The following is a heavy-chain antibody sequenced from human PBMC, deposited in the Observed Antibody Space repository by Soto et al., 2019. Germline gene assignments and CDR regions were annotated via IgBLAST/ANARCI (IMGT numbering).Heavy chain of an antibody. D-gene: IGHD6-6*01. Sequence: QVQLQESGPGLVKPSQTLSLTCTVSGGSISSGDYYWSWIRQPPGKGLEWIGYIYYSGSTYYNPSLKSRVTISVDTSKNQFSLKLSSVTAADTAVYYCVRVPRIAAQGYYYYYGMDVWGQGTTVTVSS. CDR1: GGSISSGDYY. J-gene: IGHJ6*02. CDR2: IYYSGST. V-gene: IGHV4-30-4*01. CDR3: VRVPRIAAQGYYYYYGMDV.